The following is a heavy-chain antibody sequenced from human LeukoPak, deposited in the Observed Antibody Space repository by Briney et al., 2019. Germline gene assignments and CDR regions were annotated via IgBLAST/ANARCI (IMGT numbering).Heavy chain of an antibody. D-gene: IGHD2-8*01. J-gene: IGHJ3*02. Sequence: SVKVSCKASGGTFSSYAISWVRQAPGQGLEWMGGIIPIFGTANYAQKFQGRVTITTDESTSTAYMELSSLRSDDTAVYYCARASMVGAFDIWGQGTMVTVSS. CDR1: GGTFSSYA. CDR3: ARASMVGAFDI. CDR2: IIPIFGTA. V-gene: IGHV1-69*05.